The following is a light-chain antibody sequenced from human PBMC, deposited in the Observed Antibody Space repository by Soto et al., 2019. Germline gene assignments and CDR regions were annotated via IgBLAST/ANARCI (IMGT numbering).Light chain of an antibody. Sequence: QSVLTQPPSASGTPGQRVTISCSGSSSNIGSNYVYWYHQLPGTAPKLVIYRNNQRPSGVPDRFSGPKSGTSASLAISGLRSEDEADYYCAAWDDSLSGLVFGRGTQLTVL. V-gene: IGLV1-47*01. CDR1: SSNIGSNY. CDR3: AAWDDSLSGLV. CDR2: RNN. J-gene: IGLJ2*01.